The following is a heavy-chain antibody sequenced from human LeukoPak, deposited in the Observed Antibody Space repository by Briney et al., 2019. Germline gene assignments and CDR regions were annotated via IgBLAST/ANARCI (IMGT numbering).Heavy chain of an antibody. CDR1: GGSISSGGYS. CDR3: ASTRGGYYYGMDV. CDR2: FYHSGST. Sequence: SETLSLTCAVSGGSISSGGYSWTWLRQPPGKGLEWIGYFYHSGSTYYNPSLKSRVTISVDRSKNQFSLKLTAVTAADTAVYYCASTRGGYYYGMDVWGQGTTVTVSS. V-gene: IGHV4-30-2*01. J-gene: IGHJ6*02. D-gene: IGHD3-10*01.